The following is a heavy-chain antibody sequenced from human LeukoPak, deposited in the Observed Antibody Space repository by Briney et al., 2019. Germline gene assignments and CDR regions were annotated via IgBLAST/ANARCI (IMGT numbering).Heavy chain of an antibody. CDR3: ARHNDVAAAGFDY. D-gene: IGHD6-13*01. J-gene: IGHJ4*02. Sequence: SETLSLTCTVSGGSISSSSCYWGWIRQPPGKGLEWIGSIYYSGSTYYNPSLKSRVTISVDTSKNQFSLKLSSVTAADTAVYYCARHNDVAAAGFDYWGQGTLVTVSS. CDR1: GGSISSSSCY. CDR2: IYYSGST. V-gene: IGHV4-39*01.